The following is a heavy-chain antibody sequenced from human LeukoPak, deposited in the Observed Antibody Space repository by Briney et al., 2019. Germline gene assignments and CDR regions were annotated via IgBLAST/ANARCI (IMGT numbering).Heavy chain of an antibody. CDR2: IYHSGST. J-gene: IGHJ4*02. Sequence: RASETLSLTCTVSGGSISSSNWWSWVRQPPGKGLEWIGEIYHSGSTNYNPSLKSRVTISVDTSKNQFSLKLSSVTAADTAVYYCARGARGYSYGWGQGTLVTVSS. CDR3: ARGARGYSYG. CDR1: GGSISSSNW. D-gene: IGHD5-18*01. V-gene: IGHV4-4*02.